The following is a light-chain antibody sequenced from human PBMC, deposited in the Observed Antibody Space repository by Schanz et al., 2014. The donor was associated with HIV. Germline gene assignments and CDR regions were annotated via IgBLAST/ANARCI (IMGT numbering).Light chain of an antibody. CDR1: QGIRSY. V-gene: IGKV1-9*01. CDR3: QQLASYPLT. J-gene: IGKJ4*01. CDR2: AAS. Sequence: IQLTQSPSSLSAAVGDRVTITCRASQGIRSYLAWYQQKPGKAPKLLIYAASTLQSGVPSRFSGSGSGTEFTLTISSLQPDDFATYYCQQLASYPLTFGGGTKVEIK.